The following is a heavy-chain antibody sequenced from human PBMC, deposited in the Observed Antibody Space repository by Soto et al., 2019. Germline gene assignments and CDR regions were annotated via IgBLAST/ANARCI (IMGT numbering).Heavy chain of an antibody. D-gene: IGHD2-15*01. Sequence: SETLSLTGAVYGESFRGYYRSWIRQPPGKGLEWIGEINHSGSTNYNPSLKSRVTISVDTSKNQFSLKLSSVTAADTAVYYCARGEIQLLLYYCYGMDAWGQGTTVT. CDR2: INHSGST. V-gene: IGHV4-34*01. CDR3: ARGEIQLLLYYCYGMDA. CDR1: GESFRGYY. J-gene: IGHJ6*02.